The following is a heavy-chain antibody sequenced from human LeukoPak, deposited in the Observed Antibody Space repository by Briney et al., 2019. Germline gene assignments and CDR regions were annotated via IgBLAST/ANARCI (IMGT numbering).Heavy chain of an antibody. Sequence: TSETLSLICTVSGGSISSSSYYWGWIRQPPGKGLEWIGSIYYSGSTYYNPSLKSRVTISVDTSKNQFSLKLSSVTAADTAVYYCARLTYSSGWYFGYWGQGTLVTVSS. CDR1: GGSISSSSYY. V-gene: IGHV4-39*01. CDR3: ARLTYSSGWYFGY. D-gene: IGHD6-19*01. CDR2: IYYSGST. J-gene: IGHJ4*02.